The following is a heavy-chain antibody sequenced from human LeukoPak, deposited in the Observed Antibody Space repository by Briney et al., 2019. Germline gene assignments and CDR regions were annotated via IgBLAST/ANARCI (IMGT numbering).Heavy chain of an antibody. CDR1: GFSFSDYY. D-gene: IGHD1-26*01. J-gene: IGHJ4*02. V-gene: IGHV3-11*03. CDR2: ISSSGSHT. Sequence: GGSLRLSCVASGFSFSDYYMSWIRQAPGKGLEWVSYISSSGSHTNYADSVTGRFTISRNNAKKSLHLQMNSLRAEDTAVYYCARHPDGSLSLDYWGQGTLVSVSS. CDR3: ARHPDGSLSLDY.